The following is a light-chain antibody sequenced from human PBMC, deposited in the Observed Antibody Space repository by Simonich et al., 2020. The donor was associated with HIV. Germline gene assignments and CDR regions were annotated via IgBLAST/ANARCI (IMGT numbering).Light chain of an antibody. Sequence: QSALTQPASVSGSPGQSITISCTGTSSDIGGYNYVSWYQRHPGKAPKILIYDVTTRPSGVSNRFSGSKSGNTASLTISGLQAEDEGDYYCSSYTSSSTLVFGTGTKVTVL. V-gene: IGLV2-14*03. CDR3: SSYTSSSTLV. CDR2: DVT. CDR1: SSDIGGYNY. J-gene: IGLJ1*01.